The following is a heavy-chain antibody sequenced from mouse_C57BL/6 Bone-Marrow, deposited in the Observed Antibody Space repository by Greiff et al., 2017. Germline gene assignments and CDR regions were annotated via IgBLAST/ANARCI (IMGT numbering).Heavy chain of an antibody. V-gene: IGHV1-54*01. J-gene: IGHJ3*01. CDR3: ARCPWFAY. CDR1: GYAFTTYL. Sequence: VQLQQSGAELVRPGTSVKVSCKASGYAFTTYLIEWVKQRPGQGLGWIGVINPGSGGTNYNEKLKGKATLTADKSSSTAYMQLSSLTSEDSAVYFCARCPWFAYWGQGTLVTVSA. CDR2: INPGSGGT.